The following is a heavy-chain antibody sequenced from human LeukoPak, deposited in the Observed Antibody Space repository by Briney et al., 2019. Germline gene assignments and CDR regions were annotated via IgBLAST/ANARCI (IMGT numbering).Heavy chain of an antibody. J-gene: IGHJ3*01. CDR3: ARKGFVESTGWRGAFDV. D-gene: IGHD2-8*02. CDR2: MNDSGST. V-gene: IGHV4-34*01. Sequence: SETLSLTCDVYRGSFSGYFWSWIRQTPGKGLEWLGEMNDSGSTNYNPSLKSRVTISVAVSKNQYSLRLASVTAADTAVYYCARKGFVESTGWRGAFDVWGQGTMVTVSS. CDR1: RGSFSGYF.